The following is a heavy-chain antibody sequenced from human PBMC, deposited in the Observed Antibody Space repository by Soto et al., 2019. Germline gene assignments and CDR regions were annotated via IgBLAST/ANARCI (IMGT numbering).Heavy chain of an antibody. CDR3: ARSRVFKNWFDP. V-gene: IGHV3-30-3*01. J-gene: IGHJ5*02. CDR1: GFTFSSYA. CDR2: ISYDGSNK. Sequence: QVQLVESGVGVVQPGRSLRLSCAASGFTFSSYAMHWVRQAPGKGLEWVAVISYDGSNKYYADSVKGRFTISRDNSKNTLYLQMNSLRAEDTAVYYCARSRVFKNWFDPWGQGTLVTVSS. D-gene: IGHD6-13*01.